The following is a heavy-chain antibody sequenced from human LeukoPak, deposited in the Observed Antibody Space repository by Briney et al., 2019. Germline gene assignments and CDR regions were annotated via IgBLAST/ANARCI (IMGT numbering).Heavy chain of an antibody. Sequence: GGSLRLSCEASGFSFSVYGMSWVRQAPGKGLEWVPYTSSSSSTILYADSVKGRFTISRDNAKNSLYLQMNSLRAEDTAVYYCARVEDVVVPAAPFGYWGQGTLVTVSS. J-gene: IGHJ4*02. CDR3: ARVEDVVVPAAPFGY. CDR1: GFSFSVYG. CDR2: TSSSSSTI. V-gene: IGHV3-48*04. D-gene: IGHD2-2*01.